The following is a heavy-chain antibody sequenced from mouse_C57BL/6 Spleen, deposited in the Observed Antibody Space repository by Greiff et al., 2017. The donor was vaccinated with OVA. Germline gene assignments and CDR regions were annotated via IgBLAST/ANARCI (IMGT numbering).Heavy chain of an antibody. J-gene: IGHJ2*01. V-gene: IGHV1-69*01. CDR3: ARASSGSAFGY. Sequence: VQLQQPGAELVMPGASVKLSCKASGYTFTSYWMHWVKQRPGQGLEWIGEIDPSDSYTNYNQKFKGKSTLTVDKSSSTAYMQLSSLTSEDSAFYYCARASSGSAFGYWGQGTTLTVSS. D-gene: IGHD3-2*02. CDR2: IDPSDSYT. CDR1: GYTFTSYW.